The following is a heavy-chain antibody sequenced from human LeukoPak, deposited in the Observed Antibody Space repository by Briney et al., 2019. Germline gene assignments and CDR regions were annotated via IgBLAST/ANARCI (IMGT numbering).Heavy chain of an antibody. V-gene: IGHV4-4*02. Sequence: PSETLSLTCAVSGGSISSSNWWSWVRQPPGKGLEWIGEINHSGSTNYNPSLKSRVTISVDTSKNQFSLKLSSVTAADTAVYYCAREGWSPSGSYRYFDYWGQGTLVTVSS. CDR3: AREGWSPSGSYRYFDY. CDR1: GGSISSSNW. CDR2: INHSGST. J-gene: IGHJ4*02. D-gene: IGHD1-26*01.